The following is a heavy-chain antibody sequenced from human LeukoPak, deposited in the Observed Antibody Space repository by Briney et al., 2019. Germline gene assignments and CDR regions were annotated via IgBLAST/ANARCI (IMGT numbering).Heavy chain of an antibody. CDR3: AKDSTRNYV. J-gene: IGHJ4*02. CDR2: ISGSGGST. D-gene: IGHD3-16*01. Sequence: GGSLRLSCAASEFTFSNYGMTWVRQAPGKGLEWVSAISGSGGSTYYADSVKGRFTISRDNSKNTLYLQMNSLRAEDTAVYYCAKDSTRNYVWGQGTLVTVSS. CDR1: EFTFSNYG. V-gene: IGHV3-23*01.